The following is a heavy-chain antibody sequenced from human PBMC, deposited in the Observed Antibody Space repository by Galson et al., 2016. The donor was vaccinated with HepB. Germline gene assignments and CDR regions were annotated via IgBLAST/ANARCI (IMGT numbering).Heavy chain of an antibody. V-gene: IGHV4-39*01. CDR1: GGSVSSTTYY. J-gene: IGHJ4*02. CDR2: TFYSGRT. Sequence: ATLSLTCSVSGGSVSSTTYYWGWIRQPPGKGLEWIGNTFYSGRTYYNPSLKSRLTISVDPSKNQFSLRLRSVTAADTAVYYCARQRRFGTWYEIDYWGQGTLVTVSS. D-gene: IGHD3-10*01. CDR3: ARQRRFGTWYEIDY.